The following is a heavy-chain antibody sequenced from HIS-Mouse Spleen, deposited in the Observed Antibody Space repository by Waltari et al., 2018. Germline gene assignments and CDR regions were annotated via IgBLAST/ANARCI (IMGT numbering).Heavy chain of an antibody. CDR1: GGSISSSSYY. D-gene: IGHD6-13*01. V-gene: IGHV4-39*07. Sequence: QLQLQESGPGLVKPSETLSLTCTVSGGSISSSSYYWGWIRQPPGKGLEWIGSIYYSGSTYYNPSLKSRVTISVETSKNQFSLKLSSVTAADTAVYYCARDRQQQLVRWFDPWGQGTLVTVSS. CDR2: IYYSGST. J-gene: IGHJ5*02. CDR3: ARDRQQQLVRWFDP.